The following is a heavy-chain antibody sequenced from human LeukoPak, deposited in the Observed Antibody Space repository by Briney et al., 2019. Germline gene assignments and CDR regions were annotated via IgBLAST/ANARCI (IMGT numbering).Heavy chain of an antibody. J-gene: IGHJ4*02. CDR2: ISSDSSYI. V-gene: IGHV3-21*01. D-gene: IGHD5-24*01. CDR3: AINHRDGYSELGY. Sequence: GGSLRLSCAASGFTFKNYGMTWVRRAPGKGLEWVSSISSDSSYIYYAESLKGRFTISRDNAKNSLYLQMSSLRAEDTAVYYCAINHRDGYSELGYWGQGTLVTVSS. CDR1: GFTFKNYG.